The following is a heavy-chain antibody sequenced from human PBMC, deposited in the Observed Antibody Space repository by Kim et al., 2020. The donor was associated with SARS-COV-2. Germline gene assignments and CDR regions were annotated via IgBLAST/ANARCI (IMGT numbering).Heavy chain of an antibody. CDR3: AREGVVSAVSALDY. CDR1: GFTFSSYG. D-gene: IGHD2-2*01. CDR2: IWYDGSNK. V-gene: IGHV3-33*08. J-gene: IGHJ4*02. Sequence: GGSLRLSCAASGFTFSSYGMHWVRQAPGKGLEWVAVIWYDGSNKYYADSVKGRFTISRDNSKNTLYLQMNSLRAEDTAVYYCAREGVVSAVSALDYWGQGTL.